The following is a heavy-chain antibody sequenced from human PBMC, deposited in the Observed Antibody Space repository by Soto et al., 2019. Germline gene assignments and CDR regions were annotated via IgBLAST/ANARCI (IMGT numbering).Heavy chain of an antibody. D-gene: IGHD3-22*01. J-gene: IGHJ4*01. V-gene: IGHV4-61*08. CDR1: GGSVSSGGDD. CDR2: IYYSGST. Sequence: PSETLSLACAVSGGSVSSGGDDGSWIRQPPGKGLEWIGYIYYSGSTNYNPSLKSRVTISVATSKNPFSLKLSSVTAADTAVYYCAMLGYDGSGYLGRSYWGHGTLVTVS. CDR3: AMLGYDGSGYLGRSY.